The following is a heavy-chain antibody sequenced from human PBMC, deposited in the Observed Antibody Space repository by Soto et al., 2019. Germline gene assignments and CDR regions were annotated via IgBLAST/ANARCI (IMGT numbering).Heavy chain of an antibody. Sequence: SETLSLTCAVYGGSFSAYYWSWVRQPPGKGLEWIGEIIHSESTKYNPSHKSRVTISVDTSKNQFSLKLSSVTAADTAVYYCARQRPTDGRWEFANYYGMDVWGQGTPVTVSS. CDR3: ARQRPTDGRWEFANYYGMDV. CDR1: GGSFSAYY. CDR2: IIHSEST. D-gene: IGHD1-26*01. V-gene: IGHV4-34*12. J-gene: IGHJ6*02.